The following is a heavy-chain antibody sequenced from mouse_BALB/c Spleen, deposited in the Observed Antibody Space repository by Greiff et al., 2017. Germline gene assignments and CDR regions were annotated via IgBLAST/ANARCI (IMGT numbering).Heavy chain of an antibody. CDR2: ISSGGST. Sequence: EVQLVESGGGLVKPGGSLKLSCAASGFTFSSYAMSWVRQTPEKRLEWVASISSGGSTYYPDSVKGRFTISRDNARNILYLQMSSLRSEDTAMYYCARGPYYYSSSTDYYAMDYWGQGTSVTVSS. CDR3: ARGPYYYSSSTDYYAMDY. V-gene: IGHV5-6-5*01. J-gene: IGHJ4*01. CDR1: GFTFSSYA. D-gene: IGHD1-1*01.